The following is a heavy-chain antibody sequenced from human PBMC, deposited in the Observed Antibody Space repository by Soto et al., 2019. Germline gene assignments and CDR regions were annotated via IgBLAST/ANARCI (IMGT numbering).Heavy chain of an antibody. CDR1: GFTFSTYG. D-gene: IGHD1-26*01. Sequence: GGSLRLSCAASGFTFSTYGMSWVRQTPGKGLEWVTSISGRDESTYYADSVKGRFTISRDNSESTLYLQMISLRADDTAVYYCAKDRLSGSYHRYFDSWGQGTLVTVSS. CDR3: AKDRLSGSYHRYFDS. J-gene: IGHJ4*02. CDR2: ISGRDEST. V-gene: IGHV3-23*01.